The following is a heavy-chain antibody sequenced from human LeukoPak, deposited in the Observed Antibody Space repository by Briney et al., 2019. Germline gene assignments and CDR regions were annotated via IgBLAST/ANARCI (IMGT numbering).Heavy chain of an antibody. CDR1: GGSISSSSYY. Sequence: SETLSLTCTVSGGSISSSSYYWGWIRQPPGKGLEWIGSIYYSGSTYYNPSLKSRVTISVDTSKNQFSLKLSSVTAADTAVYYYARHTHLLLWFGGYIDYWGQGTLVTVSS. CDR2: IYYSGST. CDR3: ARHTHLLLWFGGYIDY. V-gene: IGHV4-39*01. J-gene: IGHJ4*02. D-gene: IGHD3-10*01.